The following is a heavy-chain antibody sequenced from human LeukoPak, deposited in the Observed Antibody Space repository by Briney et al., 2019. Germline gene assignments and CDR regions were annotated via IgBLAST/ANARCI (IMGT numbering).Heavy chain of an antibody. D-gene: IGHD2-2*02. V-gene: IGHV1-69*04. J-gene: IGHJ6*03. CDR1: GGTFSSYA. CDR2: IIPILGIA. Sequence: SVKVSCKASGGTFSSYAISWVRQAPGQGLEWMGRIIPILGIANYAQKFQGRVTITADKSTSTAYMELSSLRSEDTAVYYCARGRVVPAAIQYLGYYYYYMDVWGKGTTVTVSS. CDR3: ARGRVVPAAIQYLGYYYYYMDV.